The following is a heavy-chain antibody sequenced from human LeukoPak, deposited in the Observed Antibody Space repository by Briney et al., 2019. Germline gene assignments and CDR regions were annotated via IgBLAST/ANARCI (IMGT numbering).Heavy chain of an antibody. CDR3: ARDMSFSTSGWYGELDN. CDR1: GFTFSSYW. V-gene: IGHV3-7*05. Sequence: GGSLRLSCAASGFTFSSYWMTWVRQAPGKGLEWVANIKKDGSEKYYVDSVRGRFTISRDNAKNSLYLQMNSLRAEDTALYYCARDMSFSTSGWYGELDNWGQGTLVTVSS. D-gene: IGHD6-19*01. CDR2: IKKDGSEK. J-gene: IGHJ4*02.